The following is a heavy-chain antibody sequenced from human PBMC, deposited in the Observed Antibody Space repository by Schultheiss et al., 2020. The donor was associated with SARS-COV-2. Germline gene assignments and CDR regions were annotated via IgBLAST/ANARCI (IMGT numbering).Heavy chain of an antibody. Sequence: ASVKVSCKASGYTFTSYGISWVRQAPGQGLEWMGWINPNSGGTNYAQKFQGRVTMTRDTSISTAYMELSRLRSEDTAVYYCARVRVSGYDFDYWGQGTLVTVSS. D-gene: IGHD5-12*01. V-gene: IGHV1-2*02. J-gene: IGHJ4*02. CDR3: ARVRVSGYDFDY. CDR1: GYTFTSYG. CDR2: INPNSGGT.